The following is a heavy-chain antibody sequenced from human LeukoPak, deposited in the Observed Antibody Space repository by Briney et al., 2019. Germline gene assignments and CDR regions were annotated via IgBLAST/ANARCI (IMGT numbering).Heavy chain of an antibody. V-gene: IGHV4-30-4*08. CDR1: GGSISRGDYY. CDR3: AREGGTYSFDY. D-gene: IGHD1-26*01. CDR2: IYYSGNT. J-gene: IGHJ4*02. Sequence: SQTLSLTCTVSGGSISRGDYYWSWIRQPPGKGLEWTGYIYYSGNTYYNPSLKSRLTLSVDTSKNQFSLKLTSVTAADTAVYYCAREGGTYSFDYWGQGTLVTVSS.